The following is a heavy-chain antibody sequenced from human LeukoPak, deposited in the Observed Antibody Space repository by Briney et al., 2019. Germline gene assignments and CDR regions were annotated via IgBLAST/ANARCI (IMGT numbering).Heavy chain of an antibody. CDR1: GYTFTSYG. CDR2: TSAYNGNT. Sequence: ASVKVSCKASGYTFTSYGISWVRQAPGQGLEWMGWTSAYNGNTNYAQKLQGRVTMTTDTSTSTAYMELRSLRSDDTAVYYCARDSYLGYSNYGWFDPWGQGTLVTVSS. D-gene: IGHD4-11*01. J-gene: IGHJ5*02. V-gene: IGHV1-18*01. CDR3: ARDSYLGYSNYGWFDP.